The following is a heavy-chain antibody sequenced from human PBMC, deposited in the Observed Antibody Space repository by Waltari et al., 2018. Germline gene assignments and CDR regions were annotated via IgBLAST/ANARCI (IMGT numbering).Heavy chain of an antibody. CDR1: GAHLQSSRLS. D-gene: IGHD3-9*01. Sequence: QVQLQDSGPGLVKPSETLSLTRSSSGAHLQSSRLSWSWVRQPPGKGLEWIGSIYYSGSTYYNPSLKSRVNMSVDTANYQFSLKVTSVTAADTAIYYCARTAYDHLTGYPTLDHWGQGILVTVSS. CDR2: IYYSGST. J-gene: IGHJ4*02. CDR3: ARTAYDHLTGYPTLDH. V-gene: IGHV4-39*07.